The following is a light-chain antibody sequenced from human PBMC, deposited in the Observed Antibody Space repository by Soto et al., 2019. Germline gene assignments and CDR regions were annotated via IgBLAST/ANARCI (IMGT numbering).Light chain of an antibody. Sequence: DIVMTQSPLSLPVTPGEPASISCRSSQSLLHSNGYTYLDWYLQKPGQSPQLLIYLGSNRASGVPDRFSGSGSGTDFTLKISRVEAEDVGVYYCMPALQTQWPFGQGTKVEIK. V-gene: IGKV2-28*01. CDR3: MPALQTQWP. J-gene: IGKJ1*01. CDR2: LGS. CDR1: QSLLHSNGYTY.